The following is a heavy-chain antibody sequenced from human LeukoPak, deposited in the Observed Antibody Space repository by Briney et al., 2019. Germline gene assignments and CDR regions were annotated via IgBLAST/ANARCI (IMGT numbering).Heavy chain of an antibody. J-gene: IGHJ4*02. CDR1: GGSMSPYH. D-gene: IGHD6-19*01. V-gene: IGHV4-59*12. Sequence: SETLSLTCTVSGGSMSPYHWGWIRQPPGKGLEWTGYIYYSGSTNYNPSLKSRVTISVDTSKNQFSLKLSSVTAADTAVYYCARGRWLVPFDYWGQGTLVTVSS. CDR3: ARGRWLVPFDY. CDR2: IYYSGST.